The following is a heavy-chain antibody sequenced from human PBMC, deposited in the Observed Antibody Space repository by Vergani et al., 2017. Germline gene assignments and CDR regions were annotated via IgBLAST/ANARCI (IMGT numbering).Heavy chain of an antibody. CDR3: ARSSMVRGPMLGWFDP. CDR1: GYTFTSYA. CDR2: INAGNGNT. Sequence: QVQLVQSGAEVKKPGASVKVSCKASGYTFTSYAMHWVRQAPGQRLEWMGWINAGNGNTKYSQKFQGRVTITWDTSASTAYMELSSLRAEDTAVYYCARSSMVRGPMLGWFDPWGQGTLVTVSS. V-gene: IGHV1-3*01. J-gene: IGHJ5*02. D-gene: IGHD3-10*01.